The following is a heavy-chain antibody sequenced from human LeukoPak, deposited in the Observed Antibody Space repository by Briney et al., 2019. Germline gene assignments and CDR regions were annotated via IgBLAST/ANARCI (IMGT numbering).Heavy chain of an antibody. J-gene: IGHJ4*02. CDR1: GASISSGGYY. CDR2: IYYSGST. D-gene: IGHD1-26*01. V-gene: IGHV4-31*03. CDR3: ARYSGSYYFDY. Sequence: KPSQTLSLTCTVSGASISSGGYYWSWIRQHPGKGLEWIGYIYYSGSTYYNPSLKSRVTISVDTSKNQFSLKLSSVTAADTAVYYCARYSGSYYFDYWGQGTLVTVSS.